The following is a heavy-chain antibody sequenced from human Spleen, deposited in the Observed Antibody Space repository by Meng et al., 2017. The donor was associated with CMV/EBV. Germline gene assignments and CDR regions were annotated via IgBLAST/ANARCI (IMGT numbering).Heavy chain of an antibody. CDR3: ARGTVLVGMDV. V-gene: IGHV4-34*01. J-gene: IGHJ6*02. Sequence: GSLRLSCAASGFTVSHNYIYWIRQSPGKGLEWIGEINHTVRSLYKPSLKSRVTMSIDTSKNQFSLRLSSVTAADTAVYYCARGTVLVGMDVWGQGTTVTVSS. CDR1: GFTVSHNY. CDR2: INHTVRS. D-gene: IGHD2-8*01.